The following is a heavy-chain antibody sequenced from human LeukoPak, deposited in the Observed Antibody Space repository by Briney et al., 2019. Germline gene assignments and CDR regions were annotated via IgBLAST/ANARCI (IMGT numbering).Heavy chain of an antibody. CDR2: INTDGSST. V-gene: IGHV3-74*01. D-gene: IGHD3-22*01. CDR1: GFTFSDNR. Sequence: PGGSLRLSCAASGFTFSDNRMHWVRQAPGKGLVWVSRINTDGSSTAYADSVKGRFTISRDNAKNTLYLQMNSLRAEDTAVYYCARGAGYYDSSGYYLYYFDYWGQGTLVTVSS. CDR3: ARGAGYYDSSGYYLYYFDY. J-gene: IGHJ4*02.